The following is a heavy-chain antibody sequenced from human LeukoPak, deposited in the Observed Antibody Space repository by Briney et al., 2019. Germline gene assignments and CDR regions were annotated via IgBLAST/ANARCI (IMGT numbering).Heavy chain of an antibody. V-gene: IGHV1-8*01. CDR2: MNPNSGNT. D-gene: IGHD2-2*01. J-gene: IGHJ6*03. CDR3: ARGRDFGSPRKDRYYYYYMDV. CDR1: GYTFTSYD. Sequence: GASVKVSCKASGYTFTSYDINWVRRDTGQGLEWMGWMNPNSGNTGYAQKFQGRVTITTDESTSTAYMELSSLRSEDTAVYYCARGRDFGSPRKDRYYYYYMDVWGKGTTVTVSS.